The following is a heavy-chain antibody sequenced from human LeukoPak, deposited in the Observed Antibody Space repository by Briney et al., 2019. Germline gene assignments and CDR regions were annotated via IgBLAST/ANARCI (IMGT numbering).Heavy chain of an antibody. CDR3: ARHGRYFDWLPSDY. D-gene: IGHD3-9*01. CDR2: SYYSGST. V-gene: IGHV4-59*08. CDR1: GGSISSYY. J-gene: IGHJ4*02. Sequence: PSETLSLTCTVSGGSISSYYWSWIRQPPGKGLEWIGYSYYSGSTNYNPSLKSRVTISVDTSKNQFSLKLSSVTAADTAVYYCARHGRYFDWLPSDYWGQGTLVTVSS.